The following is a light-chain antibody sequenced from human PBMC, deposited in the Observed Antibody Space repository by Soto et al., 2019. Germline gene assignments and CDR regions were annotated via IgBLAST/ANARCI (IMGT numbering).Light chain of an antibody. J-gene: IGKJ3*01. CDR1: QSVSSN. Sequence: IVMTQSPATLSVSAGERATLSCRASQSVSSNLAWYQQKPGQAPRLLIYGASTRATGIPARFSGSGSGTEFTLTISSLQSEDFAVYYCQQYNNLPPLTFGPGTKVDIK. V-gene: IGKV3-15*01. CDR3: QQYNNLPPLT. CDR2: GAS.